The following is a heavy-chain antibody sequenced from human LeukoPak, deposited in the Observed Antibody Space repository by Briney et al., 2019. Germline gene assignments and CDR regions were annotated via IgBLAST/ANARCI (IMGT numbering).Heavy chain of an antibody. V-gene: IGHV3-30*02. CDR1: GFTFSSYG. J-gene: IGHJ4*02. CDR3: ARRGYYYGSGSYYYFDY. CDR2: IRYDGSNK. Sequence: TGGSLRLSCAASGFTFSSYGMHWVRQAPGKGLEWVAFIRYDGSNKYYADSVKGRFTISRDNSKNTLYLQMNSLRAEDTAVYYCARRGYYYGSGSYYYFDYWGQGTLVTVSS. D-gene: IGHD3-10*01.